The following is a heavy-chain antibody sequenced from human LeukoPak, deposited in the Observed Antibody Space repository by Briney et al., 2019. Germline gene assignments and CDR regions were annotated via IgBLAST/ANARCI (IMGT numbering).Heavy chain of an antibody. J-gene: IGHJ4*02. CDR3: ARRGVSSGRTRHHYFDY. CDR2: MNPNSGNT. CDR1: GYTFTGYY. V-gene: IGHV1-8*02. D-gene: IGHD6-19*01. Sequence: ASVKVSCKASGYTFTGYYMHWVRQAPGQGLERMGWMNPNSGNTGYAQKFQGRVTMTRNTSISTAYMELSSLRSEDTAVYYCARRGVSSGRTRHHYFDYWGQGTLVTVSS.